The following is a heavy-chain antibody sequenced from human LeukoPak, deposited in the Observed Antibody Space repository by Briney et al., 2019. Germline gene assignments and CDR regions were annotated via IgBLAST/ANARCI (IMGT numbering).Heavy chain of an antibody. Sequence: SETLSLTCTVSGGSISSSSYYWGWIRQPPGKGLEWIGSIYYSGSTYDNPSLKSRVTISLDTSNNQFALKLSSVTAADTAVYYCASPRHCCSGGSCYSRGYDMDVWGKGNTVTVSS. D-gene: IGHD2-15*01. CDR1: GGSISSSSYY. J-gene: IGHJ6*03. CDR2: IYYSGST. V-gene: IGHV4-39*01. CDR3: ASPRHCCSGGSCYSRGYDMDV.